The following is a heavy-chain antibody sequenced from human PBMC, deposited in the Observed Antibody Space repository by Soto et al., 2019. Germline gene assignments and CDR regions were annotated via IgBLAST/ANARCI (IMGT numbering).Heavy chain of an antibody. J-gene: IGHJ4*02. CDR2: MNPNSGNT. D-gene: IGHD5-18*01. V-gene: IGHV1-8*01. Sequence: ASVKVSCKASGYPFTSYDINWVRQATGQGLEGMGWMNPNSGNTGYAQKFQGRVTMTRNTSISTAYMELSSLRSEDTAVYYCARVRARGRQYSYGYELGYWGQGTLVTVSS. CDR1: GYPFTSYD. CDR3: ARVRARGRQYSYGYELGY.